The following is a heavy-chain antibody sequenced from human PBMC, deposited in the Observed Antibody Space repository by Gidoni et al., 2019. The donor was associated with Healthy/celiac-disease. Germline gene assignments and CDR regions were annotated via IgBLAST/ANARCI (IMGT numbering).Heavy chain of an antibody. J-gene: IGHJ4*02. CDR2: IRSSSSYI. CDR1: GFTFSSYS. V-gene: IGHV3-21*01. CDR3: ARAGAAAGVFDY. D-gene: IGHD6-13*01. Sequence: EVQLVESGGGLVKLGGSLRLSCAASGFTFSSYSLNWVRQAPGKGLEWVSSIRSSSSYIYYADSVKGRFTISRDNAKNSLYLQMNSLRAEDTAVYYCARAGAAAGVFDYWGQGTLVTVSS.